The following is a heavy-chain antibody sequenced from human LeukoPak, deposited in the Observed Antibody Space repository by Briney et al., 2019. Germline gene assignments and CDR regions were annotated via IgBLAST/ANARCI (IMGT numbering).Heavy chain of an antibody. Sequence: GGSLRLSCAASGLTFSSYSMNWVRQAPGKGLEWVSSISSGSTYIYYADSLKGRFTISRDNAKNSLYLQMNSLRAEDTAVYYCARERCLELRRCYFDFWGQGTLVTVSS. CDR2: ISSGSTYI. CDR1: GLTFSSYS. J-gene: IGHJ4*02. CDR3: ARERCLELRRCYFDF. V-gene: IGHV3-21*01. D-gene: IGHD1-7*01.